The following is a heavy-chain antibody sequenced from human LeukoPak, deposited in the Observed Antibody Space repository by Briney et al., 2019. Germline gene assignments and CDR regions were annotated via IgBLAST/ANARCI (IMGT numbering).Heavy chain of an antibody. D-gene: IGHD2-21*01. V-gene: IGHV6-1*01. CDR2: TYYRSKWYN. Sequence: SQTLSLTCAISGDRVSSNSAAWNWIRQSPSRGLVWLGRTYYRSKWYNDYAVSVKSRTTINPDTSKNQFSLQLNSVTPEDTAVYYCARSGVIDMVPFDHWGQGTLVTVSS. J-gene: IGHJ4*02. CDR3: ARSGVIDMVPFDH. CDR1: GDRVSSNSAA.